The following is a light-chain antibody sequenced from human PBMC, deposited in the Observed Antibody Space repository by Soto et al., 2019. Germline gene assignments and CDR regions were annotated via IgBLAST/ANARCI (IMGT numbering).Light chain of an antibody. CDR1: QDIRNY. J-gene: IGKJ4*01. V-gene: IGKV1-33*01. Sequence: DIQMTQSPSSLSASVGDRVTITCQASQDIRNYLNWYQQKPGKAPNLLIHAASSLETGVPSRFSGSGSGTHFTITISSLQTEDIATYYCQQSDNLPLTFGGGTKVEIK. CDR3: QQSDNLPLT. CDR2: AAS.